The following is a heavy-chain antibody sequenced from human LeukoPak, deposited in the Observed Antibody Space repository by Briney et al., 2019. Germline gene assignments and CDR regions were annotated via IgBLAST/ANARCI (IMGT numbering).Heavy chain of an antibody. CDR3: AKNVRDTGTFDY. V-gene: IGHV1-8*02. Sequence: VASVKVSCKASGYIFTSYGISWVRQATGQGLEWMGWMNPNSGNTGYAQRFQGRVTMTRDTSISTAYMELNSLTSEDTAVYYCAKNVRDTGTFDYWGQGTLVTVSS. CDR1: GYIFTSYG. CDR2: MNPNSGNT. J-gene: IGHJ4*02. D-gene: IGHD5-18*01.